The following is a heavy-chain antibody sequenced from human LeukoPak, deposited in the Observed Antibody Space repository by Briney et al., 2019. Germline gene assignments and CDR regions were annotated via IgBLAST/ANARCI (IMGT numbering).Heavy chain of an antibody. V-gene: IGHV1-2*04. D-gene: IGHD3-9*01. CDR2: ISPNSGAT. CDR3: ARAGDILTGYYYDY. Sequence: ASVKVSCKASGYTFTGYYIHWVRQAPGQGLEWMGWISPNSGATNYAQKFQGWFTMTRDTSITTAYMELSRLRSDDTAVYYCARAGDILTGYYYDYWGQGTLVTVSS. J-gene: IGHJ4*02. CDR1: GYTFTGYY.